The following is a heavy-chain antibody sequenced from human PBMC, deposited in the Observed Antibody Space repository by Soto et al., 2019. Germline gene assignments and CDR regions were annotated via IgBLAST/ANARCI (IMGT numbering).Heavy chain of an antibody. CDR1: GYTFNMYY. D-gene: IGHD6-13*01. V-gene: IGHV1-46*02. CDR3: AREGAAAARMFDN. J-gene: IGHJ4*02. CDR2: INPNGDTT. Sequence: QVQLVQSGAEVRNPGASVKLSCKASGYTFNMYYMHWVQQDPGQGLEWMGVINPNGDTTTYAQRFQGRLTMTRETSTSTVYMDLTSLRSEDTAVYYCAREGAAAARMFDNWGQGILVIVSS.